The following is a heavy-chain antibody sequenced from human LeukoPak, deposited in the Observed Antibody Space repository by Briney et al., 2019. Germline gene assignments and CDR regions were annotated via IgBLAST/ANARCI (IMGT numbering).Heavy chain of an antibody. V-gene: IGHV3-33*08. J-gene: IGHJ4*02. CDR1: GFTFSSYS. Sequence: GGSLRLSCAASGFTFSSYSMNWVRQAPGKGLEWVAVLWNDGSNKYYADSVKGRFSISRDNSKNTLYLQMNSLRVEDTAVYYCARVGSSGYPTVDYWGQGTLVTVSS. CDR3: ARVGSSGYPTVDY. CDR2: LWNDGSNK. D-gene: IGHD3-22*01.